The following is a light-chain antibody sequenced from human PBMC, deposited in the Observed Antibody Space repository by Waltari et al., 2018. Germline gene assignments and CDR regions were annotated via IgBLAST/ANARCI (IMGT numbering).Light chain of an antibody. CDR1: SSDVGNYNL. J-gene: IGLJ3*02. Sequence: QSALTQPASVSGSPGQSITISCTGTSSDVGNYNLVAWYQQYPGKAPKVRIYDDNRRPSGVSDRFSCSQSGNTASLTISGVQAEDEADYYCCSYAGSYTWVFGGGTKLTVL. CDR2: DDN. CDR3: CSYAGSYTWV. V-gene: IGLV2-23*01.